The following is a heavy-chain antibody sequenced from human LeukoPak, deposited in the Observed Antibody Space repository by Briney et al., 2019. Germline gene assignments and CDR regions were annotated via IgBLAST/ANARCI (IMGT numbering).Heavy chain of an antibody. CDR1: GFIFDSYA. CDR2: VNNAGGST. V-gene: IGHV3-23*01. Sequence: PGGSLRLSCVASGFIFDSYAMSWVRQAPGKGLEWVSAVNNAGGSTYYADSVKGRFTVSRDNSENTVYLQMRSLRAEDTAIYYCAKRGGSSWSYFDYWGQGTLVTVSS. D-gene: IGHD6-13*01. CDR3: AKRGGSSWSYFDY. J-gene: IGHJ4*02.